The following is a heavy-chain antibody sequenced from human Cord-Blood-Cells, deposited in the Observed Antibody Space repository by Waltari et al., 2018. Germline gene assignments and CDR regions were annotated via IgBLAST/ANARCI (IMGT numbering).Heavy chain of an antibody. Sequence: QVQLVESGGGVVQPGRSLRLSCAASGFTFSSYGMHWVRQAPGKGLGWVAVISYDGSNKYYADSVKGRFTISRDNSKNTLYLQMNSLRAEDTAVYYCAKDQRELPDYWGQGTLVTVSS. CDR1: GFTFSSYG. J-gene: IGHJ4*02. D-gene: IGHD1-26*01. V-gene: IGHV3-30*18. CDR3: AKDQRELPDY. CDR2: ISYDGSNK.